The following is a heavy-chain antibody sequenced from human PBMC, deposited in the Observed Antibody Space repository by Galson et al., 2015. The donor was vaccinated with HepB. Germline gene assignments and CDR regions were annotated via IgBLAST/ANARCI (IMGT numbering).Heavy chain of an antibody. D-gene: IGHD5-18*01. CDR3: ARNGEGWVAMVTLGDFDI. J-gene: IGHJ3*02. CDR2: IYYSGST. CDR1: GGSISSYY. Sequence: ETLSLTCTVSGGSISSYYWSWIRQPPGKGLEWIGYIYYSGSTNYNPSLKSRVTISVDTSKNQFSLKLSSVTAADTAVYYCARNGEGWVAMVTLGDFDIWGQGTMVTVSS. V-gene: IGHV4-59*08.